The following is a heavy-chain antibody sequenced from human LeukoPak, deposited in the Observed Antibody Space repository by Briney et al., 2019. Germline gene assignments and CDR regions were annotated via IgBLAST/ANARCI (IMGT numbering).Heavy chain of an antibody. CDR1: GFTFTTYG. CDR2: IWHDGSQK. Sequence: GGSLRLSCAASGFTFTTYGIHWVRQAPGRGLEWVAVIWHDGSQKYYAESVKGRFTISRDNSKNMVYLQMNSLRVEDTAVYYCAREELRATGGRDVNWFDPWGQGTLVTVSS. CDR3: AREELRATGGRDVNWFDP. J-gene: IGHJ5*02. V-gene: IGHV3-33*01. D-gene: IGHD2-8*02.